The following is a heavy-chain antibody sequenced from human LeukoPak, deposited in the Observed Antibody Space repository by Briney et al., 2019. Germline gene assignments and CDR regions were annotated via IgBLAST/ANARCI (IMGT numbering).Heavy chain of an antibody. V-gene: IGHV5-51*01. J-gene: IGHJ4*02. D-gene: IGHD1-1*01. CDR2: IYPSDSAT. CDR3: ARTTYGDY. CDR1: GYSFTNYW. Sequence: GESLKISCKGSGYSFTNYWIAWVRQMPGKGLEWMGMIYPSDSATKYSPSFQGQVTISADKSITTAYLQWSSLKASDTAMYYCARTTYGDYWGQGTLVTVSS.